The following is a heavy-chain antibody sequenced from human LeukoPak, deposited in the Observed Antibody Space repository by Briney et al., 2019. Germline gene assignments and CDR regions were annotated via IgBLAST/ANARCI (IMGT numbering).Heavy chain of an antibody. D-gene: IGHD3-3*01. J-gene: IGHJ5*02. CDR1: GYTLSELS. V-gene: IGHV1-24*01. CDR3: ARGQAYYDFWSGYQLGHWFDP. CDR2: FNPEDGET. Sequence: ASVKVSCKVSGYTLSELSMHWVRQAPGKGLEWMGGFNPEDGETIYTQNLQGRVIMTEDTSTDTAYMELSSLRSEDTAVYYCARGQAYYDFWSGYQLGHWFDPWGQGTLVTVSS.